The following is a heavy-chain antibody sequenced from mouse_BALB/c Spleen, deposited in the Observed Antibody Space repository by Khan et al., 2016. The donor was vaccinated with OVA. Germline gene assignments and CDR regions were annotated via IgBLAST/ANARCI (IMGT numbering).Heavy chain of an antibody. Sequence: VQLKQSGAELVKPGASVKLSCTTSGFNIKDTYIHWVKQRPEQGLEWIGRIDPANGNTKYDPKFQGTAAITTDTSSTTAYLQLSSLTSGDTSVYYCAPTPYGSSHGYAMDYWGQGTSVTVSS. CDR2: IDPANGNT. V-gene: IGHV14-3*02. CDR3: APTPYGSSHGYAMDY. J-gene: IGHJ4*01. CDR1: GFNIKDTY. D-gene: IGHD1-1*01.